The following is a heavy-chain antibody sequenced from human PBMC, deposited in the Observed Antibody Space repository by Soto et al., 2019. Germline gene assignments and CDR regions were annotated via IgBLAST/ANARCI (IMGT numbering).Heavy chain of an antibody. J-gene: IGHJ4*02. CDR1: GDSITSNSYF. CDR3: ARHFSVDYFDY. Sequence: PSETLSLTCTVSGDSITSNSYFWAWIRQPPGKGLEWIGSFYYSGTTYYNPSLKSRVTISVDRSKNQFSLKLNSVTAADTAVYYCARHFSVDYFDYWGQGALVTVSS. CDR2: FYYSGTT. V-gene: IGHV4-39*01.